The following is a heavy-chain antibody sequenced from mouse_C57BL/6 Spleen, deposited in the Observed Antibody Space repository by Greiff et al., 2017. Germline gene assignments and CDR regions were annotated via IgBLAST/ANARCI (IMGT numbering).Heavy chain of an antibody. CDR1: GFTFSSYA. CDR2: ISDGGSYT. J-gene: IGHJ2*01. V-gene: IGHV5-4*01. D-gene: IGHD1-1*01. CDR3: ARDQGTTVVAPGCFDY. Sequence: DVQLVESGGGLVKPGGSLKLSCAASGFTFSSYAMSWVRQTPEKRLEWVATISDGGSYTYYPDNVKGRFTISRDNAKNNLYLQMSHLKSEDTAMYYCARDQGTTVVAPGCFDYWGQGTTLTVSS.